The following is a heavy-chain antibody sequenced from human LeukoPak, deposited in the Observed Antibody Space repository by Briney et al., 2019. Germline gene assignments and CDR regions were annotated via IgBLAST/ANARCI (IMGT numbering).Heavy chain of an antibody. D-gene: IGHD3-22*01. V-gene: IGHV4-59*01. CDR3: DRATPKHYDSSGCLDY. CDR2: IYYSGST. J-gene: IGHJ4*02. CDR1: GGSISSYY. Sequence: SETLCLTCTVSGGSISSYYWSWIRHPPGKGLEWIGDIYYSGSTNYNPSLKSRVTISVDTSKNQFSLKLSSVTASDTAVYYCDRATPKHYDSSGCLDYWGQGTLATVSS.